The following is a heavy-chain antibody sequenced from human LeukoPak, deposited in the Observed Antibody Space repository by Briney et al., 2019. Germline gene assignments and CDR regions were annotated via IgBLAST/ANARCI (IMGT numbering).Heavy chain of an antibody. CDR1: LDSNSMYE. CDR2: IYTSGST. D-gene: IGHD3-16*01. Sequence: SETLSLTCTDPLDSNSMYEATSVPQPAGKGLEWIGRIYTSGSTNYNPSLKSRVTMSVDTSKNHYSLKIRSLIDADTAVYCARSCGTVGGGPSYMNVWGKGTTVTVSS. J-gene: IGHJ6*03. CDR3: RSCGTVGGGPSYMNV. V-gene: IGHV4-4*07.